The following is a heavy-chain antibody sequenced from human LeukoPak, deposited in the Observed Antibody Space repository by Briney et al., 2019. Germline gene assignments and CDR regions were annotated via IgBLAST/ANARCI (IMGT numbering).Heavy chain of an antibody. D-gene: IGHD2-2*01. CDR2: IYYSGST. CDR1: GGSISSYY. CDR3: ASLYCSSTSCYDY. J-gene: IGHJ4*02. V-gene: IGHV4-59*01. Sequence: SETLSLTCTVSGGSISSYYWSWIRQPPGKGLEWIGYIYYSGSTNHNPSPKSRVTISVDTSKNQFSLKLSSVTAADTAVYYCASLYCSSTSCYDYWGQGTLVTVSS.